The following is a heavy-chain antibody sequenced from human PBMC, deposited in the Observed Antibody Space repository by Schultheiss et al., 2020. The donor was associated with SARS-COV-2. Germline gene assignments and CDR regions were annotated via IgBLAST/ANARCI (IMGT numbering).Heavy chain of an antibody. J-gene: IGHJ6*01. Sequence: SETLSLTCIVSGESVNSITYLWNWVRQHPGKGLEWIGYISYNGGTNYNPSLKSRVTLSRDTSKNQFSLELSSVTAADTAVYYCAGASITVIDPRAVGFYYYGMDVWGQGTTVTVSS. D-gene: IGHD1-26*01. CDR1: GESVNSITYL. CDR2: ISYNGGT. CDR3: AGASITVIDPRAVGFYYYGMDV. V-gene: IGHV4-31*03.